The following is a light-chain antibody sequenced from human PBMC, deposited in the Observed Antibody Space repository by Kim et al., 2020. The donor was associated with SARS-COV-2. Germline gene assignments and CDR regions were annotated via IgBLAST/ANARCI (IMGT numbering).Light chain of an antibody. V-gene: IGLV3-21*04. CDR1: NIGSKS. CDR2: YDS. Sequence: SYELTQPPSVSVAPGKTARITCGGNNIGSKSVHWNQQKPGQAPVLVIYYDSDRPSGIPERFSGSNSGNTATLTISRVEAGDEADYYCQVWDSSSDHPWVFGTGTKVTVL. CDR3: QVWDSSSDHPWV. J-gene: IGLJ1*01.